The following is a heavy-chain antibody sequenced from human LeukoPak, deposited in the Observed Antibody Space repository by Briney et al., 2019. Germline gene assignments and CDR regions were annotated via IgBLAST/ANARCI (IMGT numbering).Heavy chain of an antibody. Sequence: GGSLRLSCAASGFTFSSYAMHWVRQAPGKGLEWVAVISYDGSNKYYADSVKGRFTISRDNSKNTLYLQMNSLRAEDTAVYYCARGTGRSWGQGTLVTVSS. CDR1: GFTFSSYA. CDR3: ARGTGRS. J-gene: IGHJ4*02. D-gene: IGHD6-6*01. V-gene: IGHV3-30-3*01. CDR2: ISYDGSNK.